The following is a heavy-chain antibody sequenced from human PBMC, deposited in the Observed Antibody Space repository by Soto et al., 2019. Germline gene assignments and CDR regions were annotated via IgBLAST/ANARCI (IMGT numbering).Heavy chain of an antibody. CDR2: INHSGST. Sequence: KPSETLSLTCAVYGGSFSGYYWSWIRQPPGKGLEWIGEINHSGSTNYNPSLKSRVTISVDTSKNQFSLKLSSVTAADTAVYYCAREDFCSSTSCWDYYYYYGMDVWGQGTTVTVAS. V-gene: IGHV4-34*01. J-gene: IGHJ6*02. CDR1: GGSFSGYY. D-gene: IGHD2-2*01. CDR3: AREDFCSSTSCWDYYYYYGMDV.